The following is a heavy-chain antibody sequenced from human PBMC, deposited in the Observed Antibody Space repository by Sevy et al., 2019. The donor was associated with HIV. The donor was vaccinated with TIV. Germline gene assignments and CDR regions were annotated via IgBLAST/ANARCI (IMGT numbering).Heavy chain of an antibody. CDR1: GFTFSGSA. CDR3: TSHGRKGGVIVSDAFDI. D-gene: IGHD3-16*02. J-gene: IGHJ3*02. Sequence: GGSLRLSCAASGFTFSGSAMHWVRQASGKGLEWVGRIRSKANSNATAYAASVKGRFTISRDDTKNTAYLQMNSLKTEDTAVYYCTSHGRKGGVIVSDAFDIWGQGTMVTVSS. V-gene: IGHV3-73*01. CDR2: IRSKANSNAT.